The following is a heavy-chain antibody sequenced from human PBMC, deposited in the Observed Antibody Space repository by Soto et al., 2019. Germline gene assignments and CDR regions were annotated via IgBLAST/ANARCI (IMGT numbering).Heavy chain of an antibody. CDR2: ASGNNNDR. J-gene: IGHJ4*02. Sequence: ASVKVSCKASGYTFISYGITWVRQAPGQGLEWMGWASGNNNDRKYAQQFQGRVTMTTDTSATTAYMELRSLSSDDTAVYYCARVKRSSSSHSDYWGQGTLVTVSS. V-gene: IGHV1-18*01. D-gene: IGHD6-6*01. CDR1: GYTFISYG. CDR3: ARVKRSSSSHSDY.